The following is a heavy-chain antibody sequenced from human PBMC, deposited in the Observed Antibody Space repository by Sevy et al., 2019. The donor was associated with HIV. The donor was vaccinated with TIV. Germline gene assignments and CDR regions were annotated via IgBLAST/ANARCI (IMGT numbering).Heavy chain of an antibody. CDR1: GGSINSDH. J-gene: IGHJ3*02. V-gene: IGHV4-59*08. CDR3: AGRNDFDI. Sequence: SETLSLTCTVSGGSINSDHWNWIRQPPGKGLEWIGYVYYTGGTNYNPSLKNRVTISVDRTKNQFSLKLPSVTAADTAVNYWAGRNDFDIWGQGTWSPSPQ. CDR2: VYYTGGT.